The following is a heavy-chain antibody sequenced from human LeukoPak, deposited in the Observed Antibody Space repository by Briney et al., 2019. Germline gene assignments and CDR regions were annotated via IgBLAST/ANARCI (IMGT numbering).Heavy chain of an antibody. J-gene: IGHJ4*02. CDR2: FDPEDGET. Sequence: ASVKVSCKFSGYTLTELSMHWVRQAPGKGLEWMGGFDPEDGETIYAQKFQGRVTMTEDTSTDTAYMELSSLRSEDTAVYYCATLRSYCGGDCYSGFDYWGQGTLVTVSS. CDR3: ATLRSYCGGDCYSGFDY. CDR1: GYTLTELS. D-gene: IGHD2-21*02. V-gene: IGHV1-24*01.